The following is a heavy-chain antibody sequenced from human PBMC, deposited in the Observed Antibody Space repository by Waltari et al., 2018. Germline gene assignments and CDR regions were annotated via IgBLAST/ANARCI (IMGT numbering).Heavy chain of an antibody. V-gene: IGHV4-59*08. CDR1: GVSVSGYF. CDR2: IRHTGDT. Sequence: QVQLQESGPGLVKSSETLSPTCTVSGVSVSGYFWNWIRQDPGKGPEWIGYIRHTGDTKQNPTLKSRVTMSVDTSRNDFSLRLSSVTAADTAVYYCALWESGWGAFRFWGQGTLGTVSS. CDR3: ALWESGWGAFRF. J-gene: IGHJ4*03. D-gene: IGHD6-19*01.